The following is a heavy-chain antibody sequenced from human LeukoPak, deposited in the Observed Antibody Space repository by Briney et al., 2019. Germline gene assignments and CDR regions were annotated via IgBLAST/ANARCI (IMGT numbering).Heavy chain of an antibody. CDR3: ARDQEGFDY. V-gene: IGHV1-46*01. CDR1: GYSFTSNY. Sequence: ASVKVSCKVSGYSFTSNYIHWVRQAPGHGLEWMGMIYPRDGSTSYAQRFQDRVTVTRDTSTSTVHMELSGLRSEDTAVYYCARDQEGFDYWGQGTLVTVSS. J-gene: IGHJ4*02. CDR2: IYPRDGST.